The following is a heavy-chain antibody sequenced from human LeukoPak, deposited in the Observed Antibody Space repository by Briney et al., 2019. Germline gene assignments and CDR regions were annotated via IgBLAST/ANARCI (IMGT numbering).Heavy chain of an antibody. CDR1: GCTFDISA. V-gene: IGHV3-23*01. J-gene: IGHJ4*02. CDR2: SGNAGDT. CDR3: AKKTPGNYPYDY. Sequence: GSLRLSCSASGCTFDISAMNRVGQAPGGGLEWVSASGNAGDTYYADAVKGRFTISSDNSKKMLFLQMTSLRAEDTAVYYCAKKTPGNYPYDYWGQGTLVTVSP. D-gene: IGHD3-22*01.